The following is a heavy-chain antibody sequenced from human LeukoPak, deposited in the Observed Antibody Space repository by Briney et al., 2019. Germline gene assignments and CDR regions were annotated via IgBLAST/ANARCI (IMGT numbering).Heavy chain of an antibody. D-gene: IGHD5-12*01. Sequence: GASVKVSCKASGYTFTSYGISWVRQAPGQGLEWMGWISAYNGNTNYAQKLQGRVTMTTDTSTSTAYMELRSLRSDDTAVYYCASDSGTHRWGYYYYYYMDVWGKGTTVTVSS. V-gene: IGHV1-18*01. CDR1: GYTFTSYG. CDR2: ISAYNGNT. J-gene: IGHJ6*03. CDR3: ASDSGTHRWGYYYYYYMDV.